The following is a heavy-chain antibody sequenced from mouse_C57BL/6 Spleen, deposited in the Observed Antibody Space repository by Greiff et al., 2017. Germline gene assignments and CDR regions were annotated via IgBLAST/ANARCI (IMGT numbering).Heavy chain of an antibody. CDR3: ARYYSNYFEG. V-gene: IGHV1-55*01. CDR2: IYPGSGST. Sequence: VQLQQPGAELVKPGASVKMSCKASGYTFTSYWITWVKQRPGQGLEWIGDIYPGSGSTNYNEKFKSKATLAVDTSSSTAYMQLSSLTSEDSAVYYCARYYSNYFEGWGKGTTLTVST. D-gene: IGHD2-5*01. CDR1: GYTFTSYW. J-gene: IGHJ2*01.